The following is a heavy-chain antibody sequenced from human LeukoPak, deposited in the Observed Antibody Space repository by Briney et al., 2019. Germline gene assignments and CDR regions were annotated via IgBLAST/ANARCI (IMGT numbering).Heavy chain of an antibody. CDR1: GFTVSSNY. D-gene: IGHD3-9*01. CDR2: IYSGGST. V-gene: IGHV3-66*01. J-gene: IGHJ4*02. CDR3: VRAYDILTGPEY. Sequence: GGSLRLSCAASGFTVSSNYMSWVRQAPGKGLEWVSVIYSGGSTYYADSVKGRFTISRDNSKNTLYLQMNSLSAEDTAVYYCVRAYDILTGPEYWGQGTLVTVSS.